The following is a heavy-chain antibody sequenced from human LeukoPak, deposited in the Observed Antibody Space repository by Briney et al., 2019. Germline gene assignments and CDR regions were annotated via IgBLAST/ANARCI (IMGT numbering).Heavy chain of an antibody. J-gene: IGHJ4*03. CDR1: GGSISSYY. Sequence: SETLSLTCTVSGGSISSYYLSWIRQPQGKGLEWIGSIYYSGSTNYNPSLKSRVTISVDTSKNQFSLKLSSVTAAATAVYYCAPYSRSYEMGSCYFYYWGQGTLVTVSS. CDR3: APYSRSYEMGSCYFYY. CDR2: IYYSGST. V-gene: IGHV4-59*01. D-gene: IGHD1-26*01.